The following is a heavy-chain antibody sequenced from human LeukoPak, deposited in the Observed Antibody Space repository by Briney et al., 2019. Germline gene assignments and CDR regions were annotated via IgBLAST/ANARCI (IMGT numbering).Heavy chain of an antibody. V-gene: IGHV5-51*01. CDR2: IYPGDSDP. J-gene: IGHJ4*02. CDR1: GYSFTSYW. D-gene: IGHD6-19*01. CDR3: ARHSSGWYLKSPTLYY. Sequence: GESLKISCKGSGYSFTSYWIGWVRQMPGKGLEWMGIIYPGDSDPRYSPSFQGQVTISADKSISTAYLQWSSLKASDTAMYYCARHSSGWYLKSPTLYYWGQGTLVTVSS.